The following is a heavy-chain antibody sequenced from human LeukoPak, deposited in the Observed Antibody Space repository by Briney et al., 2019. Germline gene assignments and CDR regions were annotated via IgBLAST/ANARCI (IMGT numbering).Heavy chain of an antibody. D-gene: IGHD2-15*01. Sequence: SETLSLTCTVSGGSISSYYWSWIRQPPGKGLEWIGSIYYSGSTYYNPSLKSRVTISVDTSKNQFSLKLSSVTAADTAVYYCASGRGRLLLDAFDIWGQGTMVTVSS. J-gene: IGHJ3*02. V-gene: IGHV4-39*07. CDR3: ASGRGRLLLDAFDI. CDR2: IYYSGST. CDR1: GGSISSYY.